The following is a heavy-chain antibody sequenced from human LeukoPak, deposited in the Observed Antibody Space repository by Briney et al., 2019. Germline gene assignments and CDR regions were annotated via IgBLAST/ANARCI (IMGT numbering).Heavy chain of an antibody. CDR3: AKRGGSYRYFDY. V-gene: IGHV3-7*03. CDR1: GFTFSAYW. CDR2: MKQDGSDK. J-gene: IGHJ4*02. D-gene: IGHD1-26*01. Sequence: LAGGSLRLSCAASGFTFSAYWMSWVRQAPGKGLEWVVNMKQDGSDKYYVDSVKGRFTISRDNAKNSLYLQMNSLRAEDTAVYYCAKRGGSYRYFDYWGQGTLVTVSS.